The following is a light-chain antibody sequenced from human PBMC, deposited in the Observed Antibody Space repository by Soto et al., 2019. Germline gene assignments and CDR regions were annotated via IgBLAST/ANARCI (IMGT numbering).Light chain of an antibody. Sequence: QSVLTQPASVSGSPGQSIAISCTGTSSDVGGYNYVSWYQQHPGKAPKLMIHEVSNRPSGVSDRFSGSKSGNTASLTISGXXXDDEADYYCSSHTSYSTRVFGTGTKLTVL. CDR1: SSDVGGYNY. V-gene: IGLV2-14*01. CDR2: EVS. CDR3: SSHTSYSTRV. J-gene: IGLJ1*01.